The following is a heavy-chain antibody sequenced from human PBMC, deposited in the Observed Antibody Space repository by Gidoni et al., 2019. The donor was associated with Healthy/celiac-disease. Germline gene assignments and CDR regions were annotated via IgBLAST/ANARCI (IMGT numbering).Heavy chain of an antibody. CDR1: GASVSSGSYY. CDR3: AREAIYDILTGNLDY. CDR2: IYYCGCT. J-gene: IGHJ4*02. Sequence: QVQLQESGPGLVKPSETLSLTCTVSGASVSSGSYYWRWIRQPPGKGLEWIGYIYYCGCTHYNPSLKSRVTISVDTSENQFSLKLSSVTAADTAVYYCAREAIYDILTGNLDYWGQGTLVTVSS. D-gene: IGHD3-9*01. V-gene: IGHV4-61*01.